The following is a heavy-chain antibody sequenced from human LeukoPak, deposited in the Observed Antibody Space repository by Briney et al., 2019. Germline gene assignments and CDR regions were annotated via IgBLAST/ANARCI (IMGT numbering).Heavy chain of an antibody. CDR3: ARGSSGYLVDY. V-gene: IGHV4-30-2*01. D-gene: IGHD3-3*01. CDR1: GGSISSGGYS. J-gene: IGHJ4*02. CDR2: IYHSGST. Sequence: SETLSLTCAVSGGSISSGGYSWSWIRQPPGKGLEWIGYIYHSGSTYYNPSLKSRVTISVDRSKNQFSLKLSSVTAADTAVYYCARGSSGYLVDYWGQGTLVTVSS.